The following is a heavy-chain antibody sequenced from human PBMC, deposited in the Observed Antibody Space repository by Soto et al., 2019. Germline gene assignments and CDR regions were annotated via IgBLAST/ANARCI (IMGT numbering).Heavy chain of an antibody. D-gene: IGHD3-10*01. CDR2: IYHSGST. CDR3: ARGLVPNMVRGVSESFLMDV. CDR1: GGSISSSNW. Sequence: SETLSLTCAVSGGSISSSNWWSWVRQPPGKGLEWIGEIYHSGSTNYNPSLKSRVPISVDKSKNQFSLKLSTVTAADTAVYYCARGLVPNMVRGVSESFLMDVWGQGTTVTVSS. J-gene: IGHJ6*02. V-gene: IGHV4-4*02.